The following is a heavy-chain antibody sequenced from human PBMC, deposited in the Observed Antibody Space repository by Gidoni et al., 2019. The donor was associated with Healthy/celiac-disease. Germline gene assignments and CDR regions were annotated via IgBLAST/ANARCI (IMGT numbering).Heavy chain of an antibody. V-gene: IGHV4-34*01. D-gene: IGHD6-6*01. CDR3: ASFPEQLVFRNWFDP. J-gene: IGHJ5*02. CDR2: INHSGST. Sequence: QVQLQQWGAGLLKPSETLSLTCAVYGGSFSGYYWSWIRQPPGKGLEWIGEINHSGSTNYNPSLKSRVTISVDTSKNQFSLKLSSVTAADTAVYYCASFPEQLVFRNWFDPWGQGTLVTVSS. CDR1: GGSFSGYY.